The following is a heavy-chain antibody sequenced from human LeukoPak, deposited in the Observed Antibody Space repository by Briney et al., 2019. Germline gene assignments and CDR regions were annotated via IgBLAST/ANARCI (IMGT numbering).Heavy chain of an antibody. Sequence: SQTLSLTCAVSGGSISSGGYSWSWIRQPPGKGLEWIGYIYHSGSTYYNPSLKSRVTISADTSKNQFSLKLSSVIAADTAVYYCVRDRELNYWGQGILVTVSS. CDR2: IYHSGST. J-gene: IGHJ4*02. CDR1: GGSISSGGYS. D-gene: IGHD3-10*01. CDR3: VRDRELNY. V-gene: IGHV4-30-2*02.